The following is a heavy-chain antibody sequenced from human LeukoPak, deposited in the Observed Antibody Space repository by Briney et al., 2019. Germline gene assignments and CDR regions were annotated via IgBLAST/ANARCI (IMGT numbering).Heavy chain of an antibody. CDR2: INWNGGST. D-gene: IGHD2-8*02. CDR1: GFTFDDYD. V-gene: IGHV3-20*04. CDR3: ARGLVRGNDAFDI. J-gene: IGHJ3*02. Sequence: GGSLILSCAASGFTFDDYDMSWVRHAPGKGLEWVSGINWNGGSTGYADSVKGRFTISRDNAKNSLYLQMNSLRAEDTALYYCARGLVRGNDAFDIWGQGTMVTVSS.